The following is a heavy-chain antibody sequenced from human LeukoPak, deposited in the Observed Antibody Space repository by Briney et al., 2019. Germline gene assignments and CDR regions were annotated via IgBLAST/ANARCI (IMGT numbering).Heavy chain of an antibody. CDR2: TSYNGNT. J-gene: IGHJ4*02. Sequence: ASVKVSCKASGYTFSNYGISWVRQAPGLGLEWMGWTSYNGNTNYAQKFQDRVPMTTDTSTTTAYMELRSLESDDTAVYYCARHSGSGWQALGYWGQGTLVTVSS. CDR1: GYTFSNYG. CDR3: ARHSGSGWQALGY. V-gene: IGHV1-18*04. D-gene: IGHD6-19*01.